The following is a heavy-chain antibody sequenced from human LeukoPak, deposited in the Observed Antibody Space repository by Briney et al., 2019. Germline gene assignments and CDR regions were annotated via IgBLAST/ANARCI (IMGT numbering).Heavy chain of an antibody. CDR2: ISWNSGSI. V-gene: IGHV3-9*01. CDR1: GFTFDDYA. D-gene: IGHD3-10*01. J-gene: IGHJ6*02. CDR3: AVNKYGSGRGYYYYYGMDV. Sequence: PGGSLRLSCAASGFTFDDYAMHWVRQAPGKGLEWVSGISWNSGSIGYADSVKGRFTISRDNAKNSLYLQMNSLRAEDTALYYCAVNKYGSGRGYYYYYGMDVWGQGTTVTVSS.